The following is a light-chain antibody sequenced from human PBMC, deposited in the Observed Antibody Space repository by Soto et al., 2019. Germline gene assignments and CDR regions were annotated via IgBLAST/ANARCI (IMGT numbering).Light chain of an antibody. CDR3: ASFTTISTRV. CDR2: EVN. Sequence: QSVLTQPASVSGSPGQSITVSCTGTSSDIGAYNYVSWYQQHPGKAPKLIIYEVNNRPSGVSNRFSGSKSGNTASLTISGLQAEDEADYYCASFTTISTRVFGTGTKLNVL. J-gene: IGLJ1*01. V-gene: IGLV2-14*03. CDR1: SSDIGAYNY.